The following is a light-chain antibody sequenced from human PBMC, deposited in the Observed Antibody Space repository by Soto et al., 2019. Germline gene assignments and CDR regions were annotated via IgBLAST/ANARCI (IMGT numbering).Light chain of an antibody. CDR3: QQGYTTPLT. V-gene: IGKV1-9*01. J-gene: IGKJ1*01. CDR2: AAS. Sequence: DIQLTQSPSFLSASVGDRVTMTCRASQGISTYLAWYQQKPGKAPKLLIYAASTLQSGVPSRFSGSGSGTEFALAISSLQPDDFATYYCQQGYTTPLTFGQGTKVDIK. CDR1: QGISTY.